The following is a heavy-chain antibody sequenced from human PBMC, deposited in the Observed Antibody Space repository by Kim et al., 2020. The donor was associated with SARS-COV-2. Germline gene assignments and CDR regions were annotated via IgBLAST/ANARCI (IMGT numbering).Heavy chain of an antibody. J-gene: IGHJ6*02. CDR2: IYPGDSDT. D-gene: IGHD6-6*01. Sequence: GESLKISCKGSGYSFTNYWIAWVRQMPGKGLEWMGIIYPGDSDTRYSPSFQGQVTISADKSISTAYLQWSSLKASDTAIYYCATSYSISQNYYYYGLDVWGQGTMVTVSS. CDR3: ATSYSISQNYYYYGLDV. CDR1: GYSFTNYW. V-gene: IGHV5-51*01.